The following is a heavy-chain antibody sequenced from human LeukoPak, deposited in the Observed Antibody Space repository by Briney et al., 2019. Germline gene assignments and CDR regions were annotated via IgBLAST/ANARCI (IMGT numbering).Heavy chain of an antibody. V-gene: IGHV4-59*01. CDR1: GGSISSYY. Sequence: PSETLSLTCTVSGGSISSYYWSWIRQPPGKGLEWIGNIYDSGSTNYNPSLKSRVTISVDTSKNQCSLKLSSVTAADTAVYYCARGPRYCSGGSCYFPDYWGQGTLVTVSS. J-gene: IGHJ4*02. CDR2: IYDSGST. D-gene: IGHD2-15*01. CDR3: ARGPRYCSGGSCYFPDY.